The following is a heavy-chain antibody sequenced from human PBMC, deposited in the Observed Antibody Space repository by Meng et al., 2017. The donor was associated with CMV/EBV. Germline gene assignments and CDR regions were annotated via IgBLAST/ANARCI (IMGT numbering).Heavy chain of an antibody. CDR2: INHSGST. V-gene: IGHV4-34*01. Sequence: QVQPQQGGASLLKPSETLSLTCAVYGGSFSGYYWSWIRQPPGKGLEWIGEINHSGSTNCNPSLKSRVTISVDTSKNQFSLKLSSVTAADTAVYYCARGGIAAAGPFDYWGQGTLVTVSS. CDR3: ARGGIAAAGPFDY. D-gene: IGHD6-13*01. CDR1: GGSFSGYY. J-gene: IGHJ4*02.